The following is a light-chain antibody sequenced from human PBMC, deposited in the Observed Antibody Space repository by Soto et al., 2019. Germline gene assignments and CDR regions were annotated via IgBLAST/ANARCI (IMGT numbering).Light chain of an antibody. CDR2: GNS. CDR1: SSNIGAGYD. V-gene: IGLV1-40*01. Sequence: QPVLTQPPSVSGATGQRVTISCTGSSSNIGAGYDVHWYQQLPGTAPKLLIYGNSNRPSGVPDRFSGSKSGTSASLAITGLQAEDEVDYYCQSYDSSLSGWVFGGGTKLTVL. J-gene: IGLJ3*02. CDR3: QSYDSSLSGWV.